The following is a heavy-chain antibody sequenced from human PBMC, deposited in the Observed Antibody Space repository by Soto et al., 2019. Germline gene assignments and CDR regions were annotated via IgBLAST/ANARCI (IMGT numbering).Heavy chain of an antibody. CDR2: IKQDGSEK. CDR1: GFTFSSYW. CDR3: ARLIIQLWFWFDP. V-gene: IGHV3-7*05. D-gene: IGHD5-18*01. J-gene: IGHJ5*02. Sequence: GGSLRLSCAASGFTFSSYWMSWVRQAPGKGLEWVANIKQDGSEKYYVDSVKGRFTISRDNAKNSLYLQMNSLRAEDTAVYYCARLIIQLWFWFDPWGQGTLVTVSS.